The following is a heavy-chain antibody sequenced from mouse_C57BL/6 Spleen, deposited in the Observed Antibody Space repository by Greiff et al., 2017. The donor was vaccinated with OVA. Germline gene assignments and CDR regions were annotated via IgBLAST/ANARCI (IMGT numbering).Heavy chain of an antibody. V-gene: IGHV1-81*01. CDR2: IYPRSGNT. D-gene: IGHD1-1*01. J-gene: IGHJ3*01. Sequence: QVQLQQSGAELARPGASVKLSCKASGYTFTSYGISWVKQSTGQGLEWIGEIYPRSGNTYYNEKFKGKATLTADKSSSTAYMELRSLTSEDSAVYFCARGDYYGSSAAYWGQGTLVTVSA. CDR1: GYTFTSYG. CDR3: ARGDYYGSSAAY.